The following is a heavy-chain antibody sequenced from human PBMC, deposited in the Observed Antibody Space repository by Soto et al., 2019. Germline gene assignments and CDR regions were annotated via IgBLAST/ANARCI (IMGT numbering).Heavy chain of an antibody. CDR1: GFNFNRFG. V-gene: IGHV3-33*01. J-gene: IGHJ4*02. CDR3: VRGGETFFDS. D-gene: IGHD2-21*01. CDR2: IWFDGSKT. Sequence: QVQLVESGGGVVQPGRSLRLSCAASGFNFNRFGMHWVRQIAGKGPEWLAVIWFDGSKTYYADSVKGRFTISRDNSNNTLYLDTDSLLGDDTALYYCVRGGETFFDSWGPGPLVTVSS.